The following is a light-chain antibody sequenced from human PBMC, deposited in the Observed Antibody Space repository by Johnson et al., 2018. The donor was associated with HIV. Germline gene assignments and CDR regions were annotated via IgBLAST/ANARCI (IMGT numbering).Light chain of an antibody. CDR1: SSNIGNNF. CDR3: GTWDNSLSAGV. Sequence: QPVLTQPPSVSAAPGQKVTVSCSGSSSNIGNNFVSWYQQVPGTAPKLLIYDTDKRPSGIPDRFSGSTSGTSATLGISGLQPGDEADYYCGTWDNSLSAGVFGSGTKVTVL. J-gene: IGLJ1*01. CDR2: DTD. V-gene: IGLV1-51*01.